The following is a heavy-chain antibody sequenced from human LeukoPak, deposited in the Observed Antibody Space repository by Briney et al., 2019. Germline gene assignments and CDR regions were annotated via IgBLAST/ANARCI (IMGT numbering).Heavy chain of an antibody. CDR3: ARWKAAPRYMDV. CDR1: GFTFSSYA. V-gene: IGHV3-30-3*01. J-gene: IGHJ6*03. D-gene: IGHD6-13*01. CDR2: ISYDGSNK. Sequence: GGSLRLSCAASGFTFSSYAMHWVRQAPGKGLEWVAVISYDGSNKYYADSVKGRFTISRDNSENTLYLQMNSLRAEDTAVYYCARWKAAPRYMDVWGKGTTVTVSS.